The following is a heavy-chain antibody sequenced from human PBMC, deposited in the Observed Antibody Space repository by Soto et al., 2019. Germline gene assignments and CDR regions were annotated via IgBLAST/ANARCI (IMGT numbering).Heavy chain of an antibody. V-gene: IGHV3-33*01. D-gene: IGHD3-16*01. J-gene: IGHJ4*02. CDR2: IWSDGSKK. Sequence: HPGGSLRLSCAASGFGFSDYAMHWVRQAPDKGLEWVAVIWSDGSKKFYLDSVEGRFTISRDNSEDTLYLQMDSLRVDDTAVYYCARDQNDRLWGNSGYCFDFWGQGALVTVSS. CDR3: ARDQNDRLWGNSGYCFDF. CDR1: GFGFSDYA.